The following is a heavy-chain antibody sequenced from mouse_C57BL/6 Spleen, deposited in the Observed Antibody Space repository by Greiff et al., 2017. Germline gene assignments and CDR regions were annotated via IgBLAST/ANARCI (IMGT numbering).Heavy chain of an antibody. V-gene: IGHV1-64*01. D-gene: IGHD1-1*01. CDR1: GYTFTSYW. Sequence: QVQLQQPGAELVKPGASVKLSCKASGYTFTSYWMHWVKQRPGQGLEWIGMIHPNSGSTNYNEKFKSKATLTVDKSSSTAYMQLSSLTSEDSAVYYCATITTVVGAGGYWGQGTTRTVSS. CDR3: ATITTVVGAGGY. J-gene: IGHJ2*01. CDR2: IHPNSGST.